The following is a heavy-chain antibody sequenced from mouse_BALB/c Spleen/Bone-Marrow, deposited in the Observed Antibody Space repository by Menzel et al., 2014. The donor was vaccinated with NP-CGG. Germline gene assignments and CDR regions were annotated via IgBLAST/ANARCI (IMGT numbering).Heavy chain of an antibody. CDR1: GYTFDYYT. J-gene: IGHJ3*01. D-gene: IGHD2-2*01. Sequence: VQLFESGAELARPGASVKMSCKASGYTFDYYTVQWVKQRPGQGLEWIGYINPSSGYTNYNQKFKDKATLTADKSSSTAYMQLSSLTSEDSAVYYCAREVYGSWFAYWGQGTLVTVSA. CDR3: AREVYGSWFAY. CDR2: INPSSGYT. V-gene: IGHV1-4*01.